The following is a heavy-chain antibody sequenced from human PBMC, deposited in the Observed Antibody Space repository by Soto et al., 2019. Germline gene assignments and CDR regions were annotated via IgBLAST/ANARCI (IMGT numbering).Heavy chain of an antibody. J-gene: IGHJ4*02. D-gene: IGHD3-9*01. CDR3: TTELFYAILTGFDY. CDR2: IKSKTDGGTT. CDR1: GFTFSNAW. V-gene: IGHV3-15*07. Sequence: EVQLVESGGGLVKPGGSLRLSCAASGFTFSNAWMNWVRQAPGKGLEWVGRIKSKTDGGTTDYAAPVKGRFTISRDDSKNTLYLQMNSLKTEDTAVYYWTTELFYAILTGFDYWGQGTLVTVSS.